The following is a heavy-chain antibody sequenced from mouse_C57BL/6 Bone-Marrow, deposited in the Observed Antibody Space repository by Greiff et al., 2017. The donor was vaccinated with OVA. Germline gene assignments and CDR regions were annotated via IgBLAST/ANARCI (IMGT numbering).Heavy chain of an antibody. D-gene: IGHD3-1*01. CDR1: GYTFTSYG. CDR3: ARGLSGCFDY. Sequence: QVHVKQSGAELARPGASVKLSCKASGYTFTSYGISWVKQRTGQGLEWIGEIYPRSGNTYYNEKFKGKATLTADKSSSTAYMELRSLTSEDSAVYFCARGLSGCFDYWGQGTTLTVSS. J-gene: IGHJ2*01. CDR2: IYPRSGNT. V-gene: IGHV1-81*01.